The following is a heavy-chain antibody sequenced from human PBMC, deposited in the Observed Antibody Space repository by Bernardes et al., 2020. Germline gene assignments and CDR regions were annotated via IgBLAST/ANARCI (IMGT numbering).Heavy chain of an antibody. CDR3: ARDHGAWEIRAHLAD. CDR2: INPSGGST. J-gene: IGHJ4*02. D-gene: IGHD1-26*01. Sequence: ASVKVSCKASGYTFTSYYMHWVRQAPGQGLEWMGIINPSGGSTSYAQKFQGRVTMTRDTSTSTVYMELSSLRSEDTAVYYCARDHGAWEIRAHLADWGQGTLVTVSS. V-gene: IGHV1-46*01. CDR1: GYTFTSYY.